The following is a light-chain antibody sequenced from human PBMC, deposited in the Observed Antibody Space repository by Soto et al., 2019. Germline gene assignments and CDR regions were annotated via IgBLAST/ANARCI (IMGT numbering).Light chain of an antibody. J-gene: IGLJ3*02. CDR2: GNR. V-gene: IGLV1-40*01. CDR3: QAYDYSLTASV. CDR1: NSNLGAGYD. Sequence: QAVVTQPPSVSGAPGQRVTISCTGNNSNLGAGYDVHWYQQLPGAAPKLVIFGNRNRPSGVPERFSGSKSGTSASLAITGLQVEDEADYYCQAYDYSLTASVFGGGTKLTVL.